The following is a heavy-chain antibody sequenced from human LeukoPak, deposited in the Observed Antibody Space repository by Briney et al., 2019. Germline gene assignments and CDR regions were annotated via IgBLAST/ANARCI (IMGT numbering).Heavy chain of an antibody. CDR1: GGSISSSSYY. J-gene: IGHJ5*02. V-gene: IGHV4-39*07. D-gene: IGHD2-15*01. Sequence: SETLSLTCTVSGGSISSSSYYWGWIRQPPGKGLEWIGSIYYSGSTYYNPSLKSRVTISVDTSKNQFSLKLTSVTPADTAVYYCARECSGGSCYWGYNWFDPWGQGTLVTVSS. CDR2: IYYSGST. CDR3: ARECSGGSCYWGYNWFDP.